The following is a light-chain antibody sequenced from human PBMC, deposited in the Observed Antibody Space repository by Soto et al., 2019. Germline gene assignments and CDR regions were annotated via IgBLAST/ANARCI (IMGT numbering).Light chain of an antibody. Sequence: EIVLTQSPGTLSLSPGERATLSCRASQSVSSSYLAWYQQKPGQAPRLLIYGTSSRATGIPDRFSGSGAGTDFTITFSRLETEDFEVYYCQQYGSSPPMYTFGQGTKLEIK. CDR2: GTS. V-gene: IGKV3-20*01. CDR1: QSVSSSY. J-gene: IGKJ2*01. CDR3: QQYGSSPPMYT.